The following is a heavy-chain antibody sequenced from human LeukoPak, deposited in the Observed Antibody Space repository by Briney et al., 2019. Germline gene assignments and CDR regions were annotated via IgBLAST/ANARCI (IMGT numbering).Heavy chain of an antibody. CDR2: ISYDGSNK. CDR3: AKDYYYDSSGYDY. J-gene: IGHJ4*02. V-gene: IGHV3-30*18. Sequence: GGSLRLSCAASGFTFSSYGMHWVHQAPGKGLEWVAVISYDGSNKYYADSVKGRFTISRDNSKNTLYLQMNSLRAEDTAVYYCAKDYYYDSSGYDYWGQGTLVTVSS. D-gene: IGHD3-22*01. CDR1: GFTFSSYG.